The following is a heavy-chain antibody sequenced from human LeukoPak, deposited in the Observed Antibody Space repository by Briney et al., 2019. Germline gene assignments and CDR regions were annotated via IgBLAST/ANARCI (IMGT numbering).Heavy chain of an antibody. D-gene: IGHD3-10*01. Sequence: SETLSLTCTVSGDSISTYSWIWIRQPPGKGLECIGYISYSGSTNFNPSLQSRVTMSVATSKNQFSLKLNSVTAADTAVYYCAKAMSSAWNFDLWGRSTLVTVSS. CDR2: ISYSGST. CDR3: AKAMSSAWNFDL. V-gene: IGHV4-59*01. J-gene: IGHJ2*01. CDR1: GDSISTYS.